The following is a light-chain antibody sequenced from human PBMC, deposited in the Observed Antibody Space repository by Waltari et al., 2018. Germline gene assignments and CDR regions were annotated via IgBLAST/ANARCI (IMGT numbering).Light chain of an antibody. Sequence: SSEMNQDPAVSVALGQTVRITCQGDSLRSYYPSWYQQKPGQAPVPVIYGKNNRPSGIPDRFSGSSSGNTASLTITGAQAEDEADYYCNSRDSSGNHLVFGGGTKLTVL. V-gene: IGLV3-19*01. J-gene: IGLJ3*02. CDR2: GKN. CDR1: SLRSYY. CDR3: NSRDSSGNHLV.